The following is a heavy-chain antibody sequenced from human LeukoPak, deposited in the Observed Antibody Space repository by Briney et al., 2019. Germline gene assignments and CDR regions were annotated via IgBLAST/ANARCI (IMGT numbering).Heavy chain of an antibody. V-gene: IGHV3-23*01. D-gene: IGHD6-6*01. CDR2: ISGGGGST. J-gene: IGHJ4*02. CDR3: AKSPIAARPTTAGY. CDR1: GFTFSSYA. Sequence: PGGSLRLSCAASGFTFSSYAMSWVRQAPGKGLEWVSAISGGGGSTYYADSVKGRFTISRDNSKNTLYLQMNSLRAEDTAVYYCAKSPIAARPTTAGYWGQGTLVTVSS.